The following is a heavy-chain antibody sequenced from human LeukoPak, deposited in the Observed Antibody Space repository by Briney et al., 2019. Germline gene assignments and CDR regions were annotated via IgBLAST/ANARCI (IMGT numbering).Heavy chain of an antibody. J-gene: IGHJ4*02. Sequence: SETLSLTCTVSGGSISSYYWSWIRQPPGKGLEWIGNIYHDGSTYYNPSLKSRVTISVDTSQNQFSLTVSSVTAADTAVYYCARSGASNSGWPFDFWGQGTLVTVPS. D-gene: IGHD6-19*01. V-gene: IGHV4-59*08. CDR1: GGSISSYY. CDR3: ARSGASNSGWPFDF. CDR2: IYHDGST.